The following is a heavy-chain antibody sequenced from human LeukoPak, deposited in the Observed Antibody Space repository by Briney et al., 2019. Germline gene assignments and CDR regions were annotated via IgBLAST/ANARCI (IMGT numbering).Heavy chain of an antibody. CDR1: GYTFTSYG. Sequence: ASVKVSCKASGYTFTSYGISWVRQAPGQGLEWMGWITTYNGNTKYAQKFQGRVTVTTDTSTSTAYMELWSLRSDDTAVYYCAKGPSIAAAGGYYYGMDVWGQGTTVTVSS. V-gene: IGHV1-18*01. D-gene: IGHD6-13*01. J-gene: IGHJ6*02. CDR2: ITTYNGNT. CDR3: AKGPSIAAAGGYYYGMDV.